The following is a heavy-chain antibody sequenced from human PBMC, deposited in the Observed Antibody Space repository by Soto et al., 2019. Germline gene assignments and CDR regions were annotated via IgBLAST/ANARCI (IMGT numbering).Heavy chain of an antibody. CDR2: INHSGST. Sequence: SETLSLTCAVYGGSFSGYYWSWIRQPPGKGLEWIGEINHSGSTNYNPSLKSRVTISVDTSKNQFSLKLSSVTAADTAVYYCARSTMVRGVITKSSWFDPWGQGTLVTVS. CDR3: ARSTMVRGVITKSSWFDP. CDR1: GGSFSGYY. J-gene: IGHJ5*02. D-gene: IGHD3-10*01. V-gene: IGHV4-34*01.